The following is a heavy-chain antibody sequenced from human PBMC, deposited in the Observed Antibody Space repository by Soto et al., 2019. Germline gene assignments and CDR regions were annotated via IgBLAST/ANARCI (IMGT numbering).Heavy chain of an antibody. D-gene: IGHD2-2*02. J-gene: IGHJ6*02. Sequence: GGSLRLSCVGSGFTFSTYSINWVRQAPGKGLEWVSSISSRSDVYYADSVKGRFTISRDNAKNSVSLQMNSLRAENTAVYYCAREYTAWPLAYGLDVWGQGTTVTVSS. V-gene: IGHV3-21*01. CDR3: AREYTAWPLAYGLDV. CDR2: ISSRSDV. CDR1: GFTFSTYS.